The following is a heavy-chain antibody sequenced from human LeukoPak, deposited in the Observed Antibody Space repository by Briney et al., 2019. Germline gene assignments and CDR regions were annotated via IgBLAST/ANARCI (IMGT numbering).Heavy chain of an antibody. CDR1: GGSISSSSYY. CDR2: IYYSGST. V-gene: IGHV4-39*07. CDR3: ARGGSLRTGPYYYFDY. D-gene: IGHD7-27*01. Sequence: SETLSLTCTVSGGSISSSSYYWGWIRQPPGKGLEWIGSIYYSGSTYYNPSLKSRVTISVDTSKNQFSLKLSSVTAADTAVYYCARGGSLRTGPYYYFDYWGQGTLVTVSS. J-gene: IGHJ4*02.